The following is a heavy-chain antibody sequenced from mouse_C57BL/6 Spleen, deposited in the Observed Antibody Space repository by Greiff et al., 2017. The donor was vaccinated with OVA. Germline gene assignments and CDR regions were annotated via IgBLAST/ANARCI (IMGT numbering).Heavy chain of an antibody. CDR3: ARSQAPFAY. CDR1: GFTFSSYG. Sequence: VPLVESGGDLVKPGGSLKLSCAASGFTFSSYGMSWVRQTPDKRLEWVATISSGGSYTYYPDSVKGRFTISRDNAKNTLYLQMSSLKSEDTAMYYCARSQAPFAYWGQGTLVTVSA. D-gene: IGHD3-2*02. J-gene: IGHJ3*01. CDR2: ISSGGSYT. V-gene: IGHV5-6*01.